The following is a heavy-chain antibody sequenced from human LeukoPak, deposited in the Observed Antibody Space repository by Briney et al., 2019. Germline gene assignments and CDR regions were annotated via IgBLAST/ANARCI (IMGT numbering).Heavy chain of an antibody. CDR2: IHPGDSDT. J-gene: IGHJ4*02. D-gene: IGHD3-3*01. CDR1: GYSFTSYW. Sequence: GESLKISCKGFGYSFTSYWIAWVRQMPGKGLEWMGIIHPGDSDTRYSPSFQGQVTISADKSISTAYLQWNSLKASDTAMYYCARAIGDFWSGYSYFDYWGQGTLVTVSS. V-gene: IGHV5-51*01. CDR3: ARAIGDFWSGYSYFDY.